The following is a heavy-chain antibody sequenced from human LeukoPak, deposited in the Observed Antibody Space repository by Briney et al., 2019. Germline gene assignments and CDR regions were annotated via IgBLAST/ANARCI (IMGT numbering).Heavy chain of an antibody. CDR2: ISSSSSYI. J-gene: IGHJ5*02. CDR1: GFALKSYS. Sequence: PGGSLRLSCAGSGFALKSYSLTWVRQAPGKGLEWVSSISSSSSYIYYADSVKGRFTISRDNAKNSLYLQMNSLRAEDTAVYYCARDSDTYPSRFDPWGQGTLVTVSS. CDR3: ARDSDTYPSRFDP. V-gene: IGHV3-21*01.